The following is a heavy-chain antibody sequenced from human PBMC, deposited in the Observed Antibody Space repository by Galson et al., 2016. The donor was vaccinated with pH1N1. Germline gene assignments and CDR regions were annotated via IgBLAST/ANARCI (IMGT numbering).Heavy chain of an antibody. J-gene: IGHJ6*03. CDR1: GGSISSGGYY. V-gene: IGHV4-31*03. Sequence: TLSLTCTVSGGSISSGGYYWSWIRQHPGKGLEWIGYIYDRGSTYYNSALTSRVAISIDTSKNQFSLKVNSVTAADAAVYYCATMKAVSGPLYMDVWGKGTTVTVSS. D-gene: IGHD3-22*01. CDR2: IYDRGST. CDR3: ATMKAVSGPLYMDV.